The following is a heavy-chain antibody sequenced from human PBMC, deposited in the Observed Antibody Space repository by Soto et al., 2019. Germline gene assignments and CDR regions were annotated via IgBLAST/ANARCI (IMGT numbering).Heavy chain of an antibody. CDR1: GVTFSSYA. Sequence: DVQLLESVGGLVQPEGSLRLSCAAAGVTFSSYAMGLVRQGPGKGLEWVSVVSIGGSTHYADSVRGRFTISRDNSKNTLSLKMNSLTAGATDVYFWANRLCAGGHFAYRGQGDVATASS. D-gene: IGHD1-26*01. J-gene: IGHJ4*02. CDR2: VSIGGST. V-gene: IGHV3-23*01. CDR3: ANRLCAGGHFAY.